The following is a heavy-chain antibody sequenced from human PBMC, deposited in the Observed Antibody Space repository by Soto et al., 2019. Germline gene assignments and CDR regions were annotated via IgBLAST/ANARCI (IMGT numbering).Heavy chain of an antibody. CDR2: IYSAGST. D-gene: IGHD2-2*01. J-gene: IGHJ4*02. V-gene: IGHV3-66*01. Sequence: GGSLRLSCAASGFTVGSNHMSWVRQAPGKGLEGVSLIYSAGSTYYADSVKGRFTISRDNSKNTLYLQMNSLRAEDTAVYYCARDLWGSSTLWGQGTLVTVSS. CDR3: ARDLWGSSTL. CDR1: GFTVGSNH.